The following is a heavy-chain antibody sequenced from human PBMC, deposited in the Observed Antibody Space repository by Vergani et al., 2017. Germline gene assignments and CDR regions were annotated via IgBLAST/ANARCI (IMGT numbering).Heavy chain of an antibody. Sequence: EVQLVESGGGLVQPGGSLRLSCAASGFTVSSNYMSWVRQAPGKGLDWVSVIYSGGSTYYADSVKGRFTISRHNSKNTLYLQMNSLRAEDTAVYYCARDRVDIVATTTYYYYYYGIDVWGQGTTVTVSS. CDR2: IYSGGST. V-gene: IGHV3-53*04. D-gene: IGHD5-12*01. CDR3: ARDRVDIVATTTYYYYYYGIDV. J-gene: IGHJ6*02. CDR1: GFTVSSNY.